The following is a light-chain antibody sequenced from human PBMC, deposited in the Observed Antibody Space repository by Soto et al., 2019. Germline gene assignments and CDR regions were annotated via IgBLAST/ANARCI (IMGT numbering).Light chain of an antibody. CDR2: EGS. J-gene: IGLJ3*02. V-gene: IGLV2-23*01. Sequence: QSALTQPASVSGSPGQSITISCTGTSSDVGSYNLVSWYQQHPGKAPKLMIYEGSKRPSGVSNRFSGSKSGNTASLTISGLQAEDEADYYCCSYAGSSTPNWVFGGGTSSPS. CDR1: SSDVGSYNL. CDR3: CSYAGSSTPNWV.